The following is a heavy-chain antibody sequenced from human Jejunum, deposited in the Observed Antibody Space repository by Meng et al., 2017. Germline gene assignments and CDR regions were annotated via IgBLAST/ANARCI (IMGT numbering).Heavy chain of an antibody. D-gene: IGHD6-19*01. CDR1: GDSVSSNSAA. CDR2: TYYRSKWSS. J-gene: IGHJ4*02. V-gene: IGHV6-1*01. Sequence: QVPLPRPGPGLVKPSQTLPLTCAISGDSVSSNSAAWNWIRQSPSRGLEWLGRTYYRSKWSSDYAVSVRSRITINADTSKNQFSLQLNSVTPEDTAVYYCARKAVAVGTFDYWGQGTLVTVSS. CDR3: ARKAVAVGTFDY.